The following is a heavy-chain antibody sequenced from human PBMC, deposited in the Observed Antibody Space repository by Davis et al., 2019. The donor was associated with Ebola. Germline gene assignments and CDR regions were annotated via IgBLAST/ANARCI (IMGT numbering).Heavy chain of an antibody. CDR3: AKDAEDGSGNWFFDF. Sequence: SLNISCAASGFTFSRHSMNWVRQAPGKGLEWIAFISSGGHDTYYADSERGRFTISRNNAKNLLYLQLTSLRDEDTALYYCAKDAEDGSGNWFFDFRGRGALVTVSS. D-gene: IGHD5-24*01. V-gene: IGHV3-48*02. CDR2: ISSGGHDT. CDR1: GFTFSRHS. J-gene: IGHJ2*01.